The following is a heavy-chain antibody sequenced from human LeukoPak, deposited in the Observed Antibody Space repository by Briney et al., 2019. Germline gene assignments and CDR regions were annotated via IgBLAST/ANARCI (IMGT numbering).Heavy chain of an antibody. CDR3: AKDSGEGEIWFGELDY. CDR1: GFTFSSYA. V-gene: IGHV3-23*01. Sequence: GGSLRLSCAASGFTFSSYAMSWVRQAPGKGLEWVSAISGSGGSTYYADSVKGRFTISRDNSKNTLYLQMNSLRAEDTAVYYSAKDSGEGEIWFGELDYWGQGTLVTVSS. CDR2: ISGSGGST. J-gene: IGHJ4*02. D-gene: IGHD3-10*01.